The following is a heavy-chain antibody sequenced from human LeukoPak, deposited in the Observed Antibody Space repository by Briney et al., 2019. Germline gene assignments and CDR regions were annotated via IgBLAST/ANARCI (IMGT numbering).Heavy chain of an antibody. CDR3: TRSDGYGLVGI. Sequence: PSETLSLTCTVSGGSISTYYWSWIRQPPGKGLEWIGYIYYSGFTKNNPSLKSRVTISVDTSKNHFSLTLSSVTAADTAVYYCTRSDGYGLVGIWGQGTMVTVSS. D-gene: IGHD3-10*01. V-gene: IGHV4-59*12. CDR2: IYYSGFT. J-gene: IGHJ3*01. CDR1: GGSISTYY.